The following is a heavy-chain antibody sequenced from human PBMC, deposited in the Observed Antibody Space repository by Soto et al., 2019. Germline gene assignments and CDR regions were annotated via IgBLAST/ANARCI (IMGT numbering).Heavy chain of an antibody. CDR2: IWYAGSNK. D-gene: IGHD2-2*01. CDR3: AREEGVPAAMRVYC. J-gene: IGHJ4*02. V-gene: IGHV3-33*01. Sequence: QVKLVESGGGVIQPGRSLRLSCAASGFPFNNYGMHWVRQAPGKGLEWLAIIWYAGSNKYYADSVKGRFTISRDNSKNTLYLQMNSLSAEDSAVYYCAREEGVPAAMRVYCWGQGTLVTCSS. CDR1: GFPFNNYG.